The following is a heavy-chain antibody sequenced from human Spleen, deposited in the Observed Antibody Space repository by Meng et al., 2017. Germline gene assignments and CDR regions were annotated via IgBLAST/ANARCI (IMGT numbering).Heavy chain of an antibody. D-gene: IGHD3-10*01. J-gene: IGHJ4*02. CDR1: GFTFSDYY. CDR3: ARGFFMVRGVIGY. Sequence: GGSLRLSCAASGFTFSDYYMSWIRQAPGKGLEWVANIKQDGSEKYYVDSVKGRFTISRDNAKNSLYLQMNSLRAEDTAVYYCARGFFMVRGVIGYWGQGTLVTVSS. V-gene: IGHV3-7*01. CDR2: IKQDGSEK.